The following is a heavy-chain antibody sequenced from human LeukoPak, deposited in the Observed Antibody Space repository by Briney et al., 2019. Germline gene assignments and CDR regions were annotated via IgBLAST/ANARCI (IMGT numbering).Heavy chain of an antibody. Sequence: PGRSLRLSCAASGFTFSSYGMHWVRQAPGKGLGWVAVIWYDGSNKYYADSVKGRFTISRDNSKNTLYLQMNSLSAEDTAVYYCAREAPRMDVWGKGTTVTVSS. CDR3: AREAPRMDV. J-gene: IGHJ6*04. V-gene: IGHV3-33*01. CDR1: GFTFSSYG. CDR2: IWYDGSNK.